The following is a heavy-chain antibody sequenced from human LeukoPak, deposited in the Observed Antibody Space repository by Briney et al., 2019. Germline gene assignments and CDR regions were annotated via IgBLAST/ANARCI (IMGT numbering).Heavy chain of an antibody. CDR1: GYSISTGYY. J-gene: IGHJ4*02. CDR2: IYHTGST. CDR3: ARAHTYGSGSYVDY. D-gene: IGHD3-10*01. Sequence: PSETLSLTCTVSGYSISTGYYWGWIRQPPGKGLEWIATIYHTGSTFYNRSLKSRVTISLDTSKNQFSLRLSSVTAADTAVYYCARAHTYGSGSYVDYWGQGTLVTVSS. V-gene: IGHV4-38-2*02.